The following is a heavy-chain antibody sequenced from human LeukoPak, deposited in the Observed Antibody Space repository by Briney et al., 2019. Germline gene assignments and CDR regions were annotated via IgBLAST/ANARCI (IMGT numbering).Heavy chain of an antibody. J-gene: IGHJ3*02. CDR3: ARVVPAANIHDAFDI. Sequence: GASVKVSCKASGYTFTSYDINWVRQATGQGLEWMGWMNPNSGNTGYAQKFQGRVTITRNTSISIAYMELSSLRSEDTAVYYCARVVPAANIHDAFDIWGQGTIVTVSS. D-gene: IGHD2-2*01. CDR1: GYTFTSYD. V-gene: IGHV1-8*03. CDR2: MNPNSGNT.